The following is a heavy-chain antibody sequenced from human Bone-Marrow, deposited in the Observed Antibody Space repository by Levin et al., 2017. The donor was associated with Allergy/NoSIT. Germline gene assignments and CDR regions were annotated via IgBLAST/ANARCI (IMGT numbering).Heavy chain of an antibody. V-gene: IGHV4-59*01. J-gene: IGHJ4*02. CDR2: ISYSGST. CDR3: ARSRRRENFDY. D-gene: IGHD5-24*01. Sequence: SETLSLTCTVSGDSLSSYYWSWIRQPPGKRLEWIAYISYSGSTNYNPSLKNRVTLSVDTSKNHFSLNLTSVTAADTAVYYCARSRRRENFDYWGQGILVTVSS. CDR1: GDSLSSYY.